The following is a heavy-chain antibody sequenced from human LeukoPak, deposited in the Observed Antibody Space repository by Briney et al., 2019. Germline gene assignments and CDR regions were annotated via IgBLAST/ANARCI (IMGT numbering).Heavy chain of an antibody. CDR1: GFTFSSYS. V-gene: IGHV3-48*01. J-gene: IGHJ6*03. D-gene: IGHD4-17*01. CDR3: ARERPPLRNYMDV. CDR2: ISSSSSTI. Sequence: GGSLRLSCAASGFTFSSYSMNWVRQAPGKGLEWVSYISSSSSTIYYADSVKGRFTISRDNAKNSLYLQMNGLRAEDTAVYYCARERPPLRNYMDVWGKGTTVTVSS.